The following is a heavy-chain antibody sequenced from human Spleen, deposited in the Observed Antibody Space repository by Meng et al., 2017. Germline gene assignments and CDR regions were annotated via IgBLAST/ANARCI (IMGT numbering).Heavy chain of an antibody. Sequence: ASVKVSCKASGYTFTSYGISWVRQAPGQGLEWMGWISAYNGNTNYAQKFQGRVTVTRDTSTSTVYMELSSLRSEDTAVYYCARTSSRDDYWGQGTLVTVSS. J-gene: IGHJ4*02. CDR3: ARTSSRDDY. D-gene: IGHD2-2*01. CDR1: GYTFTSYG. V-gene: IGHV1-18*01. CDR2: ISAYNGNT.